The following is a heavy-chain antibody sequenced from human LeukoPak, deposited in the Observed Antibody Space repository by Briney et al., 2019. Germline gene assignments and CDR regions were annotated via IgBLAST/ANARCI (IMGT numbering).Heavy chain of an antibody. J-gene: IGHJ3*02. D-gene: IGHD7-27*01. CDR3: SALWGFAFDI. CDR2: IKSKTDGGTT. V-gene: IGHV3-15*01. Sequence: GGSLRLSCAASGFTFSNAWMSWVRQAPVKGLEWVGRIKSKTDGGTTDYAAPVKGRFSISRDDSKNTVSLQMDSLKIEDTAVYYCSALWGFAFDIWGQGTVVTVS. CDR1: GFTFSNAW.